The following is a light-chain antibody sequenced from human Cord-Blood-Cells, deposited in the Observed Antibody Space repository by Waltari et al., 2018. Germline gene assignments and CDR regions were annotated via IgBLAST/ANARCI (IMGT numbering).Light chain of an antibody. CDR2: EVS. Sequence: QSALTQPPSASGSPGQSVTISCTGTSSDVGGYTYVSWYQQRPGKAPKLMIYEVSKRPSGVPDRFSGSKSGNTASLTVSGLQAEDEADYYCSSYAGSNNFGVFGGGTKLTVL. J-gene: IGLJ2*01. V-gene: IGLV2-8*01. CDR3: SSYAGSNNFGV. CDR1: SSDVGGYTY.